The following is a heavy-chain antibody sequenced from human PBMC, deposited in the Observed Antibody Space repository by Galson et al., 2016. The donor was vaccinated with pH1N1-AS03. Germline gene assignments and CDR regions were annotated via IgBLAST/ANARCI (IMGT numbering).Heavy chain of an antibody. J-gene: IGHJ4*02. CDR1: GFTFSSYG. D-gene: IGHD4-17*01. V-gene: IGHV3-33*01. CDR3: ARDLSYDDYYPH. CDR2: IWSDGSNK. Sequence: SLRLSCAASGFTFSSYGMHWVRQAPGKGLEWVAVIWSDGSNKYYADTVKGRFTTSSDNSKNTLYLEMNSLSAAETAVYYCARDLSYDDYYPHWGQGTLVTVSS.